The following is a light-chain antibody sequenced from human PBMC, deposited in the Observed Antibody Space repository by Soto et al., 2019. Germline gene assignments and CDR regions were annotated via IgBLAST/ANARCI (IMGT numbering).Light chain of an antibody. CDR1: SSDVGAYHY. CDR2: EVD. V-gene: IGLV2-8*01. Sequence: QSALTQPPSASESPGQSVTISCSGTSSDVGAYHYVSWYQHHPGRAPKLLIYEVDKRPPGVPGRFTGSKSGNTASLTVSGLQADDEADYYCLSHGGSKGYVLXTGTKLTVL. CDR3: LSHGGSKGYV. J-gene: IGLJ1*01.